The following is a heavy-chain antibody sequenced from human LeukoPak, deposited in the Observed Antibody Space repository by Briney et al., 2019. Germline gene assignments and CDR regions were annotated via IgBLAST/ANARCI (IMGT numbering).Heavy chain of an antibody. D-gene: IGHD3-9*01. CDR2: IKQDGSEK. CDR1: GFTFSSYW. CDR3: ARDQLRYFDGSSYLDY. J-gene: IGHJ4*02. Sequence: GGSLRLSCAASGFTFSSYWMSWVRQAPGKGLEWVANIKQDGSEKYYVDSVKGRFTISRDNAKNSLYLQMNSLRAEDTAVYYCARDQLRYFDGSSYLDYWGQGTLVTVSS. V-gene: IGHV3-7*01.